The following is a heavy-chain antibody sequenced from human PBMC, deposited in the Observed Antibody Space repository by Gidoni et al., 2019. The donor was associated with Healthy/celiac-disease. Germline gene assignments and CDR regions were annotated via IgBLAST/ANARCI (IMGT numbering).Heavy chain of an antibody. D-gene: IGHD2-2*01. CDR2: IFSNDEK. Sequence: QVTLKESGPVLVKPTETLTLTCTVSGFSLSNARMGVSWIRQPPGKALEWLAHIFSNDEKSYSTSLKSRLTISKDTSKSQVVLTMTNMDPVDTATYYCARLIVVPAAAGGNWFDPWGQGTLVTVSS. CDR3: ARLIVVPAAAGGNWFDP. J-gene: IGHJ5*02. V-gene: IGHV2-26*01. CDR1: GFSLSNARMG.